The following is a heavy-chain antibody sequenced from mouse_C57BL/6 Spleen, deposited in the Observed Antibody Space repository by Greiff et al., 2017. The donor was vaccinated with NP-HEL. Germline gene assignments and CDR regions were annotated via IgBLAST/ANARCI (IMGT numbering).Heavy chain of an antibody. V-gene: IGHV1-52*01. Sequence: VQLQQSGAELVRPGSSVKLSCKASGYTFTSYWMHWVKQRPIQGLEWIGNIDPSDSETHYNQKFKDKATLTVDKSSSTAYMQLSSLTSEDSAVYYCARRRANWDDFDYWGQGTTLTVSS. CDR3: ARRRANWDDFDY. CDR2: IDPSDSET. D-gene: IGHD4-1*02. J-gene: IGHJ2*01. CDR1: GYTFTSYW.